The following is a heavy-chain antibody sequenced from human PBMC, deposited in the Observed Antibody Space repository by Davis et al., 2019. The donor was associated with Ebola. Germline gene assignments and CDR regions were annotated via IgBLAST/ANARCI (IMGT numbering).Heavy chain of an antibody. J-gene: IGHJ4*02. CDR3: ARVLRWYHRLDY. Sequence: MPSETLSLTCAVYGWSFSGYYWSWIRQPPGKGLEWIGEFNHSGSTNYNPSLQSRVTISVDTSKNQFSLKLSSVTAADTAAYYCARVLRWYHRLDYWGQGTLVTVSS. CDR2: FNHSGST. CDR1: GWSFSGYY. D-gene: IGHD4-23*01. V-gene: IGHV4-34*01.